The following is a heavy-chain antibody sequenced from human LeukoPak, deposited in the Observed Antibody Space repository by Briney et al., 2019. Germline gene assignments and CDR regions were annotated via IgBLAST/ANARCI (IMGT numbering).Heavy chain of an antibody. V-gene: IGHV3-72*01. Sequence: GGSLRLSCAASGFTFSDYYMDWVRQAPGKGLEWVGRTRNKANSYTTEYAASVKGRFTISRDDSKNSLYLQMNSLKTEDTAVYYCARVSGSYPEAFDIWGQGTMVTVSS. D-gene: IGHD1-26*01. CDR3: ARVSGSYPEAFDI. CDR2: TRNKANSYTT. J-gene: IGHJ3*02. CDR1: GFTFSDYY.